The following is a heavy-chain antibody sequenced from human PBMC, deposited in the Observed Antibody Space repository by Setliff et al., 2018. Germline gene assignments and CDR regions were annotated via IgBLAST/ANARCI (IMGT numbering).Heavy chain of an antibody. D-gene: IGHD5-12*01. Sequence: GASVKVSCKTSGYNFITLGISWVRQAPGQGLEWMGWISPYNEKTNYAEKFQGRVTMTTDTSTTTVYMEVASLRSDDTAVYYCVRGPGPSVVVAMPFDRWGQGTLVTVSS. V-gene: IGHV1-18*01. J-gene: IGHJ4*02. CDR1: GYNFITLG. CDR3: VRGPGPSVVVAMPFDR. CDR2: ISPYNEKT.